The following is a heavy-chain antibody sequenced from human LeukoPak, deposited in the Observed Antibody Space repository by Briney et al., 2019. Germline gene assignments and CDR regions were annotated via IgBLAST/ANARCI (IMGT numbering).Heavy chain of an antibody. D-gene: IGHD5-24*01. CDR2: INPKSGGT. CDR1: VYSFIDYY. J-gene: IGHJ4*02. Sequence: ASVKISCKASVYSFIDYYMHWVRQAPGQGLEWMGWINPKSGGTNYAQKFQDRVTMTTDTSISTAYMELSRLTSDDTAVYYCAPATMTFDYWGQGTLATVSS. CDR3: APATMTFDY. V-gene: IGHV1-2*02.